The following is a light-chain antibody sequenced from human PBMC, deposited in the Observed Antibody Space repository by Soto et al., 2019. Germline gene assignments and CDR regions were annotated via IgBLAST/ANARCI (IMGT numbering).Light chain of an antibody. CDR3: AAWDDSLNGPV. Sequence: QSVLTQPPSVSEAPRQRVTISCSGSSSNIGNNAVNWYQQLPGKPPKLLIYYDDLLPSGVSDRYSGSKSGTSASLAISGLQSEDEADYYCAAWDDSLNGPVFGGGTQLTVL. CDR1: SSNIGNNA. CDR2: YDD. J-gene: IGLJ3*02. V-gene: IGLV1-36*01.